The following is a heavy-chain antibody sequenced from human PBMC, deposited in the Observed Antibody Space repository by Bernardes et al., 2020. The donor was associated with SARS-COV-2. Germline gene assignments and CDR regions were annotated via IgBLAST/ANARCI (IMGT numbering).Heavy chain of an antibody. V-gene: IGHV4-4*02. D-gene: IGHD6-19*01. Sequence: SETLSLTCAVSGGSISSNNWWSCVRQPPGKGLEWIGEIYYSGSTNYNPSLKSRVTISVDTSKNQFSLKLSSVTAADTAVYYCARINSSGWYGVWDWFDPWGQGTLVTVSS. J-gene: IGHJ5*02. CDR2: IYYSGST. CDR3: ARINSSGWYGVWDWFDP. CDR1: GGSISSNNW.